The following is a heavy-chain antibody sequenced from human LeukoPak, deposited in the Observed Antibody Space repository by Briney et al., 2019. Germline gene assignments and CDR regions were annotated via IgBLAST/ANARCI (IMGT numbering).Heavy chain of an antibody. Sequence: GGSLRLSCAASGFTFSSYAMSWVRQAPGKGLEWVSAISGSGGSTYYADSVKGRFTISRDNSKNTLYLQMSSLRAEDTAVYYCAKGRGMITFGGNPTDYWGQGTLVTVSS. CDR2: ISGSGGST. CDR1: GFTFSSYA. J-gene: IGHJ4*02. D-gene: IGHD3-16*01. V-gene: IGHV3-23*01. CDR3: AKGRGMITFGGNPTDY.